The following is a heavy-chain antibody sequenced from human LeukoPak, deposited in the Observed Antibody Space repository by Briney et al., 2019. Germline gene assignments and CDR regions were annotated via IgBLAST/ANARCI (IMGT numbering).Heavy chain of an antibody. Sequence: GGSLRLSCTASGFTFSNFAMSWVRQAPGKGLEWVSTITGGSRAKYYADSVKGRFTISRDNSKDTLYLQMHSLRAEDTAVYFCAKDTPLTTYTSGWSSNSFDYWGQGTLVAVSS. CDR3: AKDTPLTTYTSGWSSNSFDY. V-gene: IGHV3-23*01. CDR2: ITGGSRAK. J-gene: IGHJ4*02. D-gene: IGHD6-19*01. CDR1: GFTFSNFA.